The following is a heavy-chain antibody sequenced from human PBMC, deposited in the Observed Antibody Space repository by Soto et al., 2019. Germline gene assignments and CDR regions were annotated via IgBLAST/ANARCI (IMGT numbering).Heavy chain of an antibody. D-gene: IGHD2-2*01. J-gene: IGHJ6*02. V-gene: IGHV1-69*01. CDR2: IIPISGTA. Sequence: QVQLVQSGAEVKKPGSSVKVSCKASGGTFSSYAISWVRQAPGQGLEWMGGIIPISGTANYAQKFQGRVTITADESTITSYMELSSLRSEDTAVYYCARSQGSSTSLEIYYYYYYRMDVWGQGTTVTVSS. CDR1: GGTFSSYA. CDR3: ARSQGSSTSLEIYYYYYYRMDV.